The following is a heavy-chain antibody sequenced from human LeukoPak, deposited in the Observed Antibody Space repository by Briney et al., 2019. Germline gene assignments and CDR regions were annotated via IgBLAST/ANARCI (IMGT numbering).Heavy chain of an antibody. CDR1: GFTVSSNY. J-gene: IGHJ2*01. V-gene: IGHV3-66*01. Sequence: GGSLRLSCAASGFTVSSNYMSWVRQAPGKGLEWVSLLHRGGSTYYADSVKGRFTISRDNSENTLYLQMNSLKAEDTAVYYCAREDYRYFDLWGRGTLVTVSS. CDR3: AREDYRYFDL. CDR2: LHRGGST.